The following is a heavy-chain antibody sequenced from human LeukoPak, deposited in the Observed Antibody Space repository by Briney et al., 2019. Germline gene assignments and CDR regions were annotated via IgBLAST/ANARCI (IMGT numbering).Heavy chain of an antibody. J-gene: IGHJ3*02. CDR1: GGSFSGYY. Sequence: SETLSLTCAVYGGSFSGYYWSWIRQPPGKGLEWIGYIYKSVGTDYNPSLKSRVTISVYTSRNQFSLKLSSVTAADTAVYYCARAGSGYSFDIWGQGTMVTVSS. D-gene: IGHD3-22*01. CDR2: IYKSVGT. CDR3: ARAGSGYSFDI. V-gene: IGHV4-59*01.